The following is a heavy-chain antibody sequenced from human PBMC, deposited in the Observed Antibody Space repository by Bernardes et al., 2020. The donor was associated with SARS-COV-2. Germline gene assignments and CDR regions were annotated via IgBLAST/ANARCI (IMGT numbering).Heavy chain of an antibody. CDR3: ARVPLRDFFDR. D-gene: IGHD3-3*01. CDR2: IYYSGST. J-gene: IGHJ4*02. Sequence: TLSLTCNVSGGSISTYYWSWIRQPPGKGLEWIGYIYYSGSTNYNPSLKSRVTISLDTSKNQFSLKLSSVTAADTAVYYCARVPLRDFFDRWGQGTLVTVSS. V-gene: IGHV4-59*01. CDR1: GGSISTYY.